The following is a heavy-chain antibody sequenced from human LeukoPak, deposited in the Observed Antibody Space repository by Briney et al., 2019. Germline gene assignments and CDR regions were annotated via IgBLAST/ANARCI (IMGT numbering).Heavy chain of an antibody. J-gene: IGHJ4*02. V-gene: IGHV3-9*01. CDR2: ISWNSGSI. D-gene: IGHD5-18*01. CDR3: AKGDTAMAALPQFDY. CDR1: GFTFDDYA. Sequence: PGRSLRLSCAASGFTFDDYAMHWVRQAPGKGLEWVSGISWNSGSIGYADSVKGRFTISRDNAKNSLYLQMNSLRAEDTALYYCAKGDTAMAALPQFDYWGQGTLVTVSS.